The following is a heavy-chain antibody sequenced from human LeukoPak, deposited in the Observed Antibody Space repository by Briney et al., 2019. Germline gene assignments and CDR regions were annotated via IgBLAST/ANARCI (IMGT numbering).Heavy chain of an antibody. CDR3: ARDLPYYGSGSPGY. Sequence: GGSLSLSCAASGFTFSSYWMSWVRQAPGKGLEWVANIKQDGSEKYYVDSVKGRFTISRDNAKNSLYLQMNSLRAEDTAVYYCARDLPYYGSGSPGYWGQGTLVTVS. J-gene: IGHJ4*02. CDR1: GFTFSSYW. V-gene: IGHV3-7*01. D-gene: IGHD3-10*01. CDR2: IKQDGSEK.